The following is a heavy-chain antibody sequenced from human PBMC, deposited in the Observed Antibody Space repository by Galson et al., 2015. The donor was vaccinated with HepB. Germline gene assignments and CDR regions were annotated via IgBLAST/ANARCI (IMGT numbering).Heavy chain of an antibody. CDR1: GFSVSSNY. CDR3: ARGPGSGWYDYFDY. D-gene: IGHD6-19*01. Sequence: SLRLSCAASGFSVSSNYMSWVRQAPGKGLDWVSVFYSGGSTYYADSVKGRFTISRDNSKNTLYLQMNSMRAEDTAVYYCARGPGSGWYDYFDYWGQGTLVTVSS. CDR2: FYSGGST. V-gene: IGHV3-53*01. J-gene: IGHJ4*02.